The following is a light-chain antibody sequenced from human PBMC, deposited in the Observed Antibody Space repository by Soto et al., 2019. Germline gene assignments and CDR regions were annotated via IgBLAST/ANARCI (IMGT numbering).Light chain of an antibody. CDR1: SSDVGAYKY. Sequence: ALTQPASVSGSPGQSIAISCTGTSSDVGAYKYVSWYQQHPGKVPKLIIYGVSNRPSGVSNRFSGSKSGNTAFLTIPGLQPEDEADYYCSSFTGTTTLDVFGTGTKVTVL. CDR2: GVS. J-gene: IGLJ1*01. CDR3: SSFTGTTTLDV. V-gene: IGLV2-14*03.